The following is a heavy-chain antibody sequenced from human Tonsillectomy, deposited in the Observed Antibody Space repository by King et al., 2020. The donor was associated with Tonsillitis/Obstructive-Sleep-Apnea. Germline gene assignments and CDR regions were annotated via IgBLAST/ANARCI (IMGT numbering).Heavy chain of an antibody. D-gene: IGHD3-16*01. J-gene: IGHJ5*02. Sequence: VQLQESGGGLVQPGGSLRLSCAASGFTFSDHAMSWVRQAPGKGLEWVSTLSGGGGITYYADSVKGRFTISRDNSKNNLYLQMNFLRAEDTALYYCAALGKLVHLRAKFGANWFDPWGQGALVTVSS. V-gene: IGHV3-23*01. CDR3: AALGKLVHLRAKFGANWFDP. CDR1: GFTFSDHA. CDR2: LSGGGGIT.